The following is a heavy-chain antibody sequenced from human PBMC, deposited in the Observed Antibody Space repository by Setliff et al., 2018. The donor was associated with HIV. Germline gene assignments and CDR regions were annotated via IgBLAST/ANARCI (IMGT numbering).Heavy chain of an antibody. CDR2: IRGSGSGDTT. V-gene: IGHV3-23*01. CDR3: AREDSSWYGSLDY. CDR1: GFIFSSYA. J-gene: IGHJ4*01. D-gene: IGHD6-13*01. Sequence: RLSCAASGFIFSSYAMTWVRQAPGKGLEWVSTIRGSGSGDTTHYADFVKGRFTISRDNSKNTVYLQMNSLRAEDMAIYYCAREDSSWYGSLDYWGHGTPVTVSS.